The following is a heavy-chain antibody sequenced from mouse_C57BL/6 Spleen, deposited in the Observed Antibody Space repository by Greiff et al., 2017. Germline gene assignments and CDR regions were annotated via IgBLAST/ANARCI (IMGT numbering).Heavy chain of an antibody. CDR2: IDPETGGT. D-gene: IGHD2-1*01. V-gene: IGHV1-15*01. CDR1: GYTFTDYE. J-gene: IGHJ3*01. Sequence: QVQLQQSGAELVRPGASVTLSCKASGYTFTDYEMHWVKQTPVHGLEWIGAIDPETGGTAYNQKFKGKATLTADKSSSPAYMELRSLTSEDSAVYYWTRGSFYDGSSLAYWGQGTLVTVSA. CDR3: TRGSFYDGSSLAY.